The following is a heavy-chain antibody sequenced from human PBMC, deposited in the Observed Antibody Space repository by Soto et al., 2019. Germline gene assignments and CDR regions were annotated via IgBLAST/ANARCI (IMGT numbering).Heavy chain of an antibody. D-gene: IGHD6-6*01. V-gene: IGHV4-59*01. CDR3: ARGEYSSSQYYFDY. CDR2: IYYSGST. J-gene: IGHJ4*02. Sequence: SETLSLTCAVYGGSFSGYYWSWIRQPPGKGLEWIGYIYYSGSTNYNPSLKSRVTISVDTSKNQFSLKLSSVTAADTAVYYCARGEYSSSQYYFDYWGQGTLVTVSS. CDR1: GGSFSGYY.